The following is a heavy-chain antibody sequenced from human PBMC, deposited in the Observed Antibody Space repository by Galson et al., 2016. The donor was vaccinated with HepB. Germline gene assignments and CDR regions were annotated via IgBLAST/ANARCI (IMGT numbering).Heavy chain of an antibody. CDR2: IQQDGSET. D-gene: IGHD3-9*01. V-gene: IGHV3-7*01. CDR3: ARGDTRPDIVSGFTDH. Sequence: SLRLSCAASGFTFSRYWMNWVRQAPGKGLEWVANIQQDGSETYYVDSVKGRFTITRDNAKTSLYLQLNSLRAEDTAVYYCARGDTRPDIVSGFTDHWGQGTRVTVS. J-gene: IGHJ4*02. CDR1: GFTFSRYW.